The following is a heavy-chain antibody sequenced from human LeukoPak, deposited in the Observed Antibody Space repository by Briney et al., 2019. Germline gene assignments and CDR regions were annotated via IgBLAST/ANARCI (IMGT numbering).Heavy chain of an antibody. D-gene: IGHD3-9*01. CDR1: GFSVSSNY. CDR3: VSHSDPLTNYSFDY. J-gene: IGHJ4*02. CDR2: IYSGGNT. V-gene: IGHV3-53*01. Sequence: GGSLRLSCAASGFSVSSNYMSWVRQAPGKGLEWVSIIYSGGNTYYADSVRGRSTISRDSSKNTLSLQLSSLRADDTAVYYCVSHSDPLTNYSFDYWGQGTLVTVSS.